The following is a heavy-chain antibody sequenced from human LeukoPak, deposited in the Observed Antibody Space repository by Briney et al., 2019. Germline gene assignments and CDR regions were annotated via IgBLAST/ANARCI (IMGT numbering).Heavy chain of an antibody. Sequence: PSETLSLTCTVSGGSIGTETYYWGWIRQPPGKGLEWIGSIYYSGSTYYNPSLKSRVTISVDTSKNQFSLKLSSVTAADTAVYYCARVDTAMVPPYYFDYWGQGTLVTVSS. CDR1: GGSIGTETYY. CDR2: IYYSGST. CDR3: ARVDTAMVPPYYFDY. J-gene: IGHJ4*02. V-gene: IGHV4-39*01. D-gene: IGHD5-18*01.